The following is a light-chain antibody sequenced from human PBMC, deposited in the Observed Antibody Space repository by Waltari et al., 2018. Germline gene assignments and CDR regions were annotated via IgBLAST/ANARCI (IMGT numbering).Light chain of an antibody. Sequence: TCGCGQGLRGYLALYQPKQGKAPKGRIYGATTWQSGGPSRFSGSGCGTDFTLTINSLQPEDSATYDCQQANSFPYTFGHGTKLEIK. J-gene: IGKJ2*01. CDR1: QGLRGY. CDR3: QQANSFPYT. CDR2: GAT. V-gene: IGKV1-12*01.